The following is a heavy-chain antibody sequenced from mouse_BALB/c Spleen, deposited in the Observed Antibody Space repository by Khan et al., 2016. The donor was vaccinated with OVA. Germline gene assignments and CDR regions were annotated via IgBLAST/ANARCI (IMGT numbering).Heavy chain of an antibody. V-gene: IGHV1-20*02. J-gene: IGHJ2*01. Sequence: VQLKQSGPELVKPGASVKISCKASGYSFTGYFMNWVMQSHGKSLEWIGRINPHIGETFYNQKFKGKATWTVDESSSTAHMELRSLASEDSAVYYCARIYGSDFDYWGQGTTLTVSS. CDR3: ARIYGSDFDY. CDR2: INPHIGET. D-gene: IGHD1-1*01. CDR1: GYSFTGYF.